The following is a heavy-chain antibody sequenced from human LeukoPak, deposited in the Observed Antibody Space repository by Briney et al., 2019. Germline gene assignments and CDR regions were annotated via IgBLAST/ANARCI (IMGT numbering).Heavy chain of an antibody. V-gene: IGHV4-34*01. Sequence: PSETLSLTCAVYGGSFSGYYWSWIRQPPGKGLEWIGEINHSGSTNYNPSLKSRVAISVDTSKNQFSLKQSSVTAADTAVYYCARGGRFHYWGQGTLVTVSS. CDR2: INHSGST. CDR1: GGSFSGYY. J-gene: IGHJ4*02. CDR3: ARGGRFHY.